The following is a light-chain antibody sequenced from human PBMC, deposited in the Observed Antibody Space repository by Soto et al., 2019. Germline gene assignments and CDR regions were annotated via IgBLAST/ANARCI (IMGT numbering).Light chain of an antibody. CDR1: QNIGTS. V-gene: IGKV1-39*01. CDR3: QQRYNAPYT. J-gene: IGKJ2*01. Sequence: DIQMTQSPSSLSVSVGDRVTITCRASQNIGTSLNWYQMKLGRAPTRLIYSASTLQSGAPSRFSGGGSGTDFTLTINSLQPEDFATYSCQQRYNAPYTFGQGTMLEI. CDR2: SAS.